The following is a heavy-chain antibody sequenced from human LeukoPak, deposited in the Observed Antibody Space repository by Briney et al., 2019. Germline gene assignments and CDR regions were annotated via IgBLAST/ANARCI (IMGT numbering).Heavy chain of an antibody. CDR1: GFTFDDYA. CDR3: ARRAGAYSHPYDY. V-gene: IGHV3-9*01. Sequence: GGSLRLSCAASGFTFDDYAMHWVRHAPGKGLEWVSGISWNSGSIVYADSVKGRFTISRDNSKNPLYLQMNSLRAEDTAVYYCARRAGAYSHPYDYWGQGTLVTVSS. CDR2: ISWNSGSI. D-gene: IGHD4/OR15-4a*01. J-gene: IGHJ4*02.